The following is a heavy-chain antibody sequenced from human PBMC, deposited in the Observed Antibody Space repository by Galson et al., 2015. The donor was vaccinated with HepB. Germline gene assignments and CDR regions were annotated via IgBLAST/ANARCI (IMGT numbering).Heavy chain of an antibody. Sequence: SVKVSCKASGYTFTGYYMNWVRQAPGQGLEWMGWINPNSGGANYAPNFQGRVTMTRDTFISTAYVELSRLRSDDTAIYYCARTITVIEVVSPYDALDIWGQGTLVTVSS. CDR1: GYTFTGYY. D-gene: IGHD3-22*01. CDR3: ARTITVIEVVSPYDALDI. V-gene: IGHV1-2*02. CDR2: INPNSGGA. J-gene: IGHJ3*02.